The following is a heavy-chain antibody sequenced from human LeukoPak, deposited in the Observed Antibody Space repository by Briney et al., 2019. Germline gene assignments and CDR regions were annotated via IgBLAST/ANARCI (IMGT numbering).Heavy chain of an antibody. CDR1: GFAFSTYG. V-gene: IGHV3-21*01. J-gene: IGHJ4*02. Sequence: GGSLRLSCAASGFAFSTYGMSWVRQAPGKGLEWVSSISSSSSYIYYADSVKGRFTISRDNSKNTLYLQMNSLRAEDTAVYYCARDSPNSSSWQRGTFDYWGQGTLVTVSS. CDR2: ISSSSSYI. D-gene: IGHD6-13*01. CDR3: ARDSPNSSSWQRGTFDY.